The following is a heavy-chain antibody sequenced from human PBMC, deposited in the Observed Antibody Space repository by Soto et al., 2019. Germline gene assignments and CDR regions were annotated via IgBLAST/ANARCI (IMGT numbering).Heavy chain of an antibody. V-gene: IGHV4-39*01. D-gene: IGHD3-3*01. CDR3: AGPPGGYDFWSGYSYYYGMDV. Sequence: PSVTLPLTCTVSGGSISSSSYYWGWIRQPPGKGLEWIGSIYYSGSTYYNPSLKSRVTISVDTSKNQFSLKLSSVPAADTAEYYCAGPPGGYDFWSGYSYYYGMDVWGQVTTGTVSS. CDR2: IYYSGST. J-gene: IGHJ6*02. CDR1: GGSISSSSYY.